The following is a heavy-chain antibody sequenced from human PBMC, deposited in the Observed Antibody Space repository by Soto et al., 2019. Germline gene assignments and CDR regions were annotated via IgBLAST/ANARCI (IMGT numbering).Heavy chain of an antibody. V-gene: IGHV4-59*01. D-gene: IGHD6-19*01. CDR1: GGSISSYY. J-gene: IGHJ5*02. CDR3: AREHSSGATRTWFDP. CDR2: IYYSGST. Sequence: PFETLSLTCTVSGGSISSYYWSWIRQPAGKGLEWIGYIYYSGSTNYNPSLKSRVTISVDTSKNQFSLKLSSVTAADTAVYYCAREHSSGATRTWFDPWGQGNLVTVSS.